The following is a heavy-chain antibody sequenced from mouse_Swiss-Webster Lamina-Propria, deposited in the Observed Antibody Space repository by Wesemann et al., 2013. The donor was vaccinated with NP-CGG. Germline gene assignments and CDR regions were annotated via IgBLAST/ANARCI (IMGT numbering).Heavy chain of an antibody. CDR3: ARDYYDGSYSFAY. V-gene: IGHV3-6*01. CDR2: ISYDGSN. CDR1: GYSITSGYY. D-gene: IGHD1-1*01. J-gene: IGHJ3*01. Sequence: GPGLVKPSQSLSLTCSVTGYSITSGYYWNWIRQFPGNKLEWMGYISYDGSNNYNPSLKNRISITRDTSKNQFFLKLNSVTTEDTATYYCARDYYDGSYSFAYWGQGTLVTVSA.